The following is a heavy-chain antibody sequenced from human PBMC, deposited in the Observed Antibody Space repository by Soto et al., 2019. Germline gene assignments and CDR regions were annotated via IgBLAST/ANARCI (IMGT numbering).Heavy chain of an antibody. Sequence: SENLSITCTVSGGSVSSGSYYWSWIRQPPGKGLEWIGYIYYSGSTNYNPSLKSRVTISVDTSKNQFSLKLSSVTAADTAVYYCARRGTDRWSSGYSPVGSAYGMYVWGQLTTVT. V-gene: IGHV4-61*01. CDR1: GGSVSSGSYY. D-gene: IGHD3-22*01. CDR2: IYYSGST. J-gene: IGHJ6*02. CDR3: ARRGTDRWSSGYSPVGSAYGMYV.